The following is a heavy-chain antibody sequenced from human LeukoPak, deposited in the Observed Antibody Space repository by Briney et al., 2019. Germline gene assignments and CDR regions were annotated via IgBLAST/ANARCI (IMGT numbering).Heavy chain of an antibody. V-gene: IGHV1-69*13. CDR1: GGTFSSYA. CDR2: IIPIFGTA. D-gene: IGHD6-19*01. Sequence: SVKVSCKASGGTFSSYAISWVRQAPGQGLEWMGGIIPIFGTANYAQKFQGRVTITADESTSTAYMELSSLRSEDTAVYYCARGSYVPYSSGWYALGYWGQGTLVTVSS. J-gene: IGHJ4*02. CDR3: ARGSYVPYSSGWYALGY.